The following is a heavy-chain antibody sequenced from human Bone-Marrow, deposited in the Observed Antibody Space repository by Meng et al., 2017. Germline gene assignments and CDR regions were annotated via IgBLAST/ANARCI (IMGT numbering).Heavy chain of an antibody. CDR1: GFTFSSFG. CDR3: AMGWGSSRAFDF. D-gene: IGHD6-6*01. Sequence: GESLKISCTASGFTFSSFGMTWVRQAPGKGLEWVANIKADGSERFYVGSVKGRFTISRDNAMNSLYLQMNSLRAEDTALYYCAMGWGSSRAFDFWGQGTLVTVSS. CDR2: IKADGSER. J-gene: IGHJ4*02. V-gene: IGHV3-7*01.